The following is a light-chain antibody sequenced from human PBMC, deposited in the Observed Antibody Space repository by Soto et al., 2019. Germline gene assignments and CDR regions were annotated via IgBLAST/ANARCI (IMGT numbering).Light chain of an antibody. Sequence: QPVLTQSPSASASLGASVKLTCTLSSGHSTYAIAWHQQQPEKGPRYLMKLNSDGSHNKGDGIPDRFSGSSSGAERYLTISSLQSADEADYYCQTWDTGVAVFGGGTKLTVL. V-gene: IGLV4-69*01. CDR1: SGHSTYA. CDR3: QTWDTGVAV. CDR2: LNSDGSH. J-gene: IGLJ2*01.